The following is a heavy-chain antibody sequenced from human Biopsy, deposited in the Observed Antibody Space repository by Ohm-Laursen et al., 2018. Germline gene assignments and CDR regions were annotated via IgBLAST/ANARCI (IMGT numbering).Heavy chain of an antibody. CDR3: ARHSLDDFWSGAHYYFDY. D-gene: IGHD3-3*01. CDR2: VYYSGST. CDR1: GGSISSRNHY. J-gene: IGHJ4*02. V-gene: IGHV4-39*01. Sequence: TLSLTWSVSGGSISSRNHYWGWLRQPPGKGLEWIGHVYYSGSTLYNSSLESRVTVSVDTSKNQFHLRLTSMSAPDTAVYYCARHSLDDFWSGAHYYFDYWGLGTLVTVSS.